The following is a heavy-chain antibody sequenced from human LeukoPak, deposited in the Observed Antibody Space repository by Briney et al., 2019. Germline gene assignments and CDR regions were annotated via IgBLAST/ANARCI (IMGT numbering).Heavy chain of an antibody. CDR3: ARAGGYCGRISCPYYFDY. CDR1: GYTFTSYD. V-gene: IGHV1-8*01. J-gene: IGHJ4*02. Sequence: ASVKVSCRASGYTFTSYDVNWVRQATGQGLEWMGWMNPNSGNTGYAQKFQGRVTMTRNTSISTAYMELSSLRSEDTAVYYCARAGGYCGRISCPYYFDYWGQGSLVAVSS. CDR2: MNPNSGNT. D-gene: IGHD2-15*01.